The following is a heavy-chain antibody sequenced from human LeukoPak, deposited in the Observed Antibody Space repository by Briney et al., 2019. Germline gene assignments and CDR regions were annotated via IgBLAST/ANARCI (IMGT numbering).Heavy chain of an antibody. J-gene: IGHJ6*02. CDR1: GYTFTSYY. CDR3: ARGLITMVRGVTPKNYYYYGMDV. D-gene: IGHD3-10*01. Sequence: GASVKVSCKASGYTFTSYYMHWVRQAPGQGLEWMGIINPSGGSTSYAQKFQGRVTMTRDTSTSTVYMELSSLRSEDTAVYYCARGLITMVRGVTPKNYYYYGMDVWGQGTTVTVSS. V-gene: IGHV1-46*01. CDR2: INPSGGST.